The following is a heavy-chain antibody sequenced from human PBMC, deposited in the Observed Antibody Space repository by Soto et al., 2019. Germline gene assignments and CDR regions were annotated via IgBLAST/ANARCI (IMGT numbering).Heavy chain of an antibody. V-gene: IGHV1-18*01. CDR3: AREYGMDV. CDR2: ISGYNGNT. J-gene: IGHJ6*02. CDR1: GYSFHTYA. Sequence: QVQLVQSGAEVKKPGASVNVSCKASGYSFHTYAITWVRQAPGQGLEWVGWISGYNGNTNYAQKFQGRVTSTTDTSTKTAFMELRSLTGDDTAVYYCAREYGMDVWGQGTPVTVSS.